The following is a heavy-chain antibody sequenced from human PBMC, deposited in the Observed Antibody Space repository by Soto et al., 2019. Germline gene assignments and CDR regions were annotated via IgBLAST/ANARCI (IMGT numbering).Heavy chain of an antibody. CDR1: GYTFTSYG. CDR3: ARSDEGGYAGGRGWFDH. V-gene: IGHV1-18*01. Sequence: QVQLVQSGAEVKKPGASVKVSCKASGYTFTSYGISWVRQAPGQGLEWMGWISAYNGNTNYAQKLQGRVTMTTETCTSTAYMELRSLRSDDTAVYYGARSDEGGYAGGRGWFDHWGQGTLVTGSS. CDR2: ISAYNGNT. D-gene: IGHD5-12*01. J-gene: IGHJ5*02.